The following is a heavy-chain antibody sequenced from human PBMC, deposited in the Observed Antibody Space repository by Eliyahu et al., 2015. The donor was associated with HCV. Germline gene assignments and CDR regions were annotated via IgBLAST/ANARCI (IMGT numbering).Heavy chain of an antibody. CDR3: ARFGVVRYGMDV. CDR1: GFTFXSYS. CDR2: ISSSSSYI. Sequence: EVQLVESGGGLVKPGGSLXLSXAASGFTFXSYSMNXVRQAPGKGLEWVSSISSSSSYIYYADSVKGRFTISRDNAKNSLYLQMNSLRTEDTAVYYCARFGVVRYGMDVWGQGTTVTVSS. J-gene: IGHJ6*02. V-gene: IGHV3-21*01. D-gene: IGHD3-3*01.